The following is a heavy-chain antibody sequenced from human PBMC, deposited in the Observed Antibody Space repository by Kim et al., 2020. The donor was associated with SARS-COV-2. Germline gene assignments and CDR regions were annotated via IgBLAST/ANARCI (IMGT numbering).Heavy chain of an antibody. CDR1: GFTFSSYA. V-gene: IGHV3-30-3*01. CDR3: AREGGSGSWYFDL. Sequence: GGSLRLSCAASGFTFSSYAMHWVRQAPGKGLEWVAVISYDGSNKYYADSVKGRFTISRDNSKNTLYLQMNSLRAEDTAVYYCAREGGSGSWYFDLWGRGTLVTVSS. J-gene: IGHJ2*01. D-gene: IGHD3-10*01. CDR2: ISYDGSNK.